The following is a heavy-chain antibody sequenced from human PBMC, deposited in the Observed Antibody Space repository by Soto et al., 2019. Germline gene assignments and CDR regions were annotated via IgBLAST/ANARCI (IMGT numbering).Heavy chain of an antibody. CDR1: GFTFDDYA. CDR2: ISWNSDSI. D-gene: IGHD3-10*01. J-gene: IGHJ6*02. V-gene: IGHV3-9*01. Sequence: PGGSLRLSCAASGFTFDDYAMHWVRHTPGKGLEWVSGISWNSDSIGYADSVKGRFTISRDNAKNSLYLQMDSLTTEDTALYYCTNHLGLLWSGEPYGMDVWGQGTTVTVSS. CDR3: TNHLGLLWSGEPYGMDV.